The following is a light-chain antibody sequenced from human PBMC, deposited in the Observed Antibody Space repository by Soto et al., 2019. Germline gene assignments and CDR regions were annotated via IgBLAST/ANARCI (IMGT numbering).Light chain of an antibody. CDR3: QQYGSSGT. J-gene: IGKJ1*01. CDR2: GAS. V-gene: IGKV3-20*01. CDR1: QSVSKNY. Sequence: IVLTQSPGTQSLSPGERSTLSCGASQSVSKNYLALYQQKPGQAPRLLIYGASHRATGIPDRFTGIGSGTDFTLTISRMEPEDFAVYYCQQYGSSGTFGQGTKVDI.